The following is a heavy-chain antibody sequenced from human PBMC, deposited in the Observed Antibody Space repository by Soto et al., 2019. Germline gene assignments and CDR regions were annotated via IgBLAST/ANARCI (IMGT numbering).Heavy chain of an antibody. J-gene: IGHJ4*02. CDR1: GVSVTSGSYY. V-gene: IGHV4-61*03. CDR3: PRYFRGRGIRRPFDY. Sequence: QVQLQESGPGLVKPSETLSLTCTVSGVSVTSGSYYWSWVGQPPGGGLEWIGYIHYTGRISYNPSETSRVAITITTSGNLFFLTLSSLTADHTAVYYCPRYFRGRGIRRPFDYWGLGTLVAVSS. D-gene: IGHD1-20*01. CDR2: IHYTGRI.